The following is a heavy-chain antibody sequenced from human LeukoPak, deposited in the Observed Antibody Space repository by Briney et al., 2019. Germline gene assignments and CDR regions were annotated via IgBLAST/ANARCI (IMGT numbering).Heavy chain of an antibody. CDR3: AHRKILTGPFDY. CDR1: GFSLRTRGGG. J-gene: IGHJ4*02. CDR2: IYWDDDK. D-gene: IGHD3-9*01. V-gene: IGHV2-5*02. Sequence: SGPTLVKPPQTLTLTCTFSGFSLRTRGGGVGWIRQPPGKALEWLTLIYWDDDKRYSPSLKSRLTITKDTSKNQVVVTMTNMDPVDTATYYCAHRKILTGPFDYWGQGTLVTASS.